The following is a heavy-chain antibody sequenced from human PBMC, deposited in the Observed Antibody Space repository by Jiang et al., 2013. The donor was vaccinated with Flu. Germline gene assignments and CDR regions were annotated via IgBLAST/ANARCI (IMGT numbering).Heavy chain of an antibody. D-gene: IGHD6-13*01. V-gene: IGHV6-1*01. CDR2: TYYRSKWYN. J-gene: IGHJ6*02. Sequence: AISGDSVSSNSAAWNWIRQSPSRGLEWLGRTYYRSKWYNDYAVSVKSRITINPDTSKNQFSLQLNSVTPEDTAVYYCARDPGSSWTTYYYYGMDVWGQGTTVTVSS. CDR1: GDSVSSNSAA. CDR3: ARDPGSSWTTYYYYGMDV.